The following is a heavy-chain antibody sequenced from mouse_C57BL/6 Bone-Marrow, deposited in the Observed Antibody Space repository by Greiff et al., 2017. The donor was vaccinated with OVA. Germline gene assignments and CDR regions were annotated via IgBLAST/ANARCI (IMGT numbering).Heavy chain of an antibody. D-gene: IGHD3-2*02. CDR1: GFTFSDYY. CDR2: INYDGSST. Sequence: EVKLVESEGGLVQPGSSMKLSCTASGFTFSDYYMAWVRQVPEKGLEWVANINYDGSSTYYLDSLKSRFIISRDNAKNILYLQMSSLKSEDTATYYCARGDSSGYDYFDYWGQGTTLTVSS. J-gene: IGHJ2*01. V-gene: IGHV5-16*01. CDR3: ARGDSSGYDYFDY.